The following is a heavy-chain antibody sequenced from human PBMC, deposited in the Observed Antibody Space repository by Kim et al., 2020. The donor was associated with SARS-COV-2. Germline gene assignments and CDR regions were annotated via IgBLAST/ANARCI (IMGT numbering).Heavy chain of an antibody. CDR2: IYYSGST. V-gene: IGHV4-39*07. CDR1: GGSISSSSYY. D-gene: IGHD2-15*01. J-gene: IGHJ6*02. CDR3: ARDRVVAASYYYYGMDV. Sequence: SETLSLTCTXSGGSISSSSYYWGWIRQPPGKGLEWIGSIYYSGSTYYNPSLKSRVTISVDTSKNQFSLKLSSVTAADTAVYYCARDRVVAASYYYYGMDVWGQGTTVTVSS.